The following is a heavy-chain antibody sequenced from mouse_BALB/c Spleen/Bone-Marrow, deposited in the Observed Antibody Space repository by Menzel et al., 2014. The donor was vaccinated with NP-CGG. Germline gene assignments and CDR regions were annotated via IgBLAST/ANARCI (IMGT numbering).Heavy chain of an antibody. CDR1: GYTFTDYW. J-gene: IGHJ2*01. CDR3: AFYYGNYGDY. V-gene: IGHV1-69*01. D-gene: IGHD2-1*01. CDR2: IDTSDSYT. Sequence: QVQLQQPGAELVMPGALVKMSCKASGYTFTDYWMHWVKQRPGQGLEWIGAIDTSDSYTSYNQKFKGKATLTVDESSSTAYMQLSSLTSEDSAVYYCAFYYGNYGDYWGQGTTLTVSS.